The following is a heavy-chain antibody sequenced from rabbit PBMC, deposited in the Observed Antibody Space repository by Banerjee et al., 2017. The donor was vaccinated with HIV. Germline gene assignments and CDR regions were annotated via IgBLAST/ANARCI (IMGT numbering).Heavy chain of an antibody. CDR1: GFSFSSSYW. CDR3: ARDFGDASYVFNL. Sequence: EESGGDLVKPEGSLTLTCTASGFSFSSSYWICWVRQAPGKGLEWIACIGTSSGNTFYASWAKGRFTISKTSSTTVTLQMTSLTAADTATYFCARDFGDASYVFNLWGPGTLVTVS. J-gene: IGHJ4*01. CDR2: IGTSSGNT. V-gene: IGHV1S45*01. D-gene: IGHD5-1*01.